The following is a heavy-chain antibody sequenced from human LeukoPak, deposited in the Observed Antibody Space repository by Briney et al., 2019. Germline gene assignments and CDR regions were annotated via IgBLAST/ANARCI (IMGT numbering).Heavy chain of an antibody. CDR3: ARDQYYYDSSGYLTFDY. Sequence: SETLSLTCNVSGVSISSYYRSWIRQPAGKGLEWIGRIHTSGSTNYNPSLKSRVTMSVDTSKNQFSLKLSSVTAADTAVYYCARDQYYYDSSGYLTFDYWGQGTLVTVSS. D-gene: IGHD3-22*01. V-gene: IGHV4-4*07. CDR1: GVSISSYY. J-gene: IGHJ4*02. CDR2: IHTSGST.